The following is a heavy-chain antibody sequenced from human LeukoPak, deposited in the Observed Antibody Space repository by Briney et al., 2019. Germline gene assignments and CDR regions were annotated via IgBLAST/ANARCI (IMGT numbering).Heavy chain of an antibody. J-gene: IGHJ6*02. D-gene: IGHD3-22*01. CDR3: AGDLLIVVVMDLDYYYGMDV. CDR2: INPSGGST. Sequence: ASVKVSCKASGYTFTSYYMHWVRQAPGQGLEWMGIINPSGGSTSYAQKFQGRVTMTRDTSTSTVYMELSSLRSEDTAVYYCAGDLLIVVVMDLDYYYGMDVWGQGTTVTVSS. CDR1: GYTFTSYY. V-gene: IGHV1-46*01.